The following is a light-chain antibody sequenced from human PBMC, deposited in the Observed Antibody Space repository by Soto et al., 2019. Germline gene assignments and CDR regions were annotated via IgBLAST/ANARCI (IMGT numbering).Light chain of an antibody. V-gene: IGKV3-15*01. Sequence: EIVMTQSPATLSLSPGERATLSCRASQSINSNLAWYQQKPGQAPRLFMFRASSRATGIPARFSGSGSGTEFNLTISSLQSEDFAVYYCQQYGDSPLTFGGGTKVEIK. CDR1: QSINSN. J-gene: IGKJ4*01. CDR3: QQYGDSPLT. CDR2: RAS.